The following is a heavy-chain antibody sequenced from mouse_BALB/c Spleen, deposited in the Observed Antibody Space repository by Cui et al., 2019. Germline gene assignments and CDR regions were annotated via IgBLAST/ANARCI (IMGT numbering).Heavy chain of an antibody. Sequence: PPQQTRAELVKLGASVKLSCKASGYTFTSYWMHWVKQRPGRGLEWIGRIDPNSGGTKYNEKFKSKATLTVDKPSSTAYMQLSSLTSEDSAVYYCARYDYYGSSYFDYWGQGTTLTVSS. V-gene: IGHV1-72*01. CDR3: ARYDYYGSSYFDY. CDR2: IDPNSGGT. CDR1: GYTFTSYW. J-gene: IGHJ2*01. D-gene: IGHD1-1*01.